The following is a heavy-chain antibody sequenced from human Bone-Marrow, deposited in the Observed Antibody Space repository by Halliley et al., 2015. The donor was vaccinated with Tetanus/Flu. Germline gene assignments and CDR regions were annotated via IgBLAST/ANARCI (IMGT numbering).Heavy chain of an antibody. Sequence: LRLSCSVSGASMFPYYWSWIRQPPGKGLEWIGYIYYSGNTNYNPSLKTRVTLSVDTSKKRFSLKLTSVTAADTAVYYCARHCSGNSCYTDAFDIWGQGTVVTVSS. J-gene: IGHJ3*02. D-gene: IGHD2-15*01. CDR2: IYYSGNT. CDR1: GASMFPYY. CDR3: ARHCSGNSCYTDAFDI. V-gene: IGHV4-59*08.